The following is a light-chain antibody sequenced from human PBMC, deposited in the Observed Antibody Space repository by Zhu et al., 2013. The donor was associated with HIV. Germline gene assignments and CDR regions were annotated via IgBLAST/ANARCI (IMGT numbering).Light chain of an antibody. V-gene: IGKV3-20*01. CDR3: QQYATSSLT. Sequence: IVLTQSPDTLSLSPGERATLSCRADQIFSSSYLAWYQQKVGQAPRLLIYRTSARAIGTPERFSASGSGTDFTLTISKLEPEDFAVYFCQQYATSSLTFGGGTKVEI. CDR2: RTS. CDR1: QIFSSSY. J-gene: IGKJ4*01.